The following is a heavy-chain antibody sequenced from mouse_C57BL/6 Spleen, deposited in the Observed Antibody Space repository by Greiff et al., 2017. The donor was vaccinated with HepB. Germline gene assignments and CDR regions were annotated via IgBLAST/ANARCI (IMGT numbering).Heavy chain of an antibody. Sequence: VQLQQSGGGLVKPGGSLKLSCAASGFTFSDYGMHWVRQAPEKGLEWVAYISSGSSTIYYADTVKGRFTISRDNAKNTLFLQMTSLRSEDTAMYYCARGAGSSYRYFDVWGTGTTVTVSS. J-gene: IGHJ1*03. CDR2: ISSGSSTI. D-gene: IGHD1-1*01. V-gene: IGHV5-17*01. CDR3: ARGAGSSYRYFDV. CDR1: GFTFSDYG.